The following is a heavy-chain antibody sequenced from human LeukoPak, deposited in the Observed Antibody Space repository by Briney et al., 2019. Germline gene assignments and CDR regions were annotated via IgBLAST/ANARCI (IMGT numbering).Heavy chain of an antibody. D-gene: IGHD5-12*01. CDR1: GSTVSSNY. Sequence: GGSLRLSCAASGSTVSSNYMSWVRQAPGRGLEWVSDIYSGGSTYYAVSVKGRFTISRENSKNTLYFQMNSLRAEDTAVYYCAGGYEKVYFDYWGQGTLVTVSS. CDR3: AGGYEKVYFDY. V-gene: IGHV3-53*01. CDR2: IYSGGST. J-gene: IGHJ4*02.